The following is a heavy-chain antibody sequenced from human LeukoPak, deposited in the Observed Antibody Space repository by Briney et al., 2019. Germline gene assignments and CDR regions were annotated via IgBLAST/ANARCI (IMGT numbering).Heavy chain of an antibody. CDR1: GGSISSYY. J-gene: IGHJ6*03. Sequence: KPSETLSLTCTVSGGSISSYYWSWIRQPPGQGLEWIGYIYYSGSTNYNPSLKSRVTISVDTSRNQFSLKLSSVTAADTAVYYCARDMVTRWDYYYYMDVWGKGTTVTVSS. V-gene: IGHV4-59*01. D-gene: IGHD5-18*01. CDR2: IYYSGST. CDR3: ARDMVTRWDYYYYMDV.